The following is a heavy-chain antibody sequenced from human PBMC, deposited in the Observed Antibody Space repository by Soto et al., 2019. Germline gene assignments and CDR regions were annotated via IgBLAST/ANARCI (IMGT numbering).Heavy chain of an antibody. CDR3: AGGDYGDSIDF. CDR2: ISYDASYR. D-gene: IGHD4-17*01. Sequence: QVHLVESGGGVFQPGKSLRLSCAASGFTFDNYGMLWVRQAPGKGLEWVALISYDASYRYYTNSVRGRFTMSRDNSKMMVFLHMNRLQGDDTAVYYCAGGDYGDSIDFWGQGTLVTVSS. CDR1: GFTFDNYG. J-gene: IGHJ4*02. V-gene: IGHV3-33*01.